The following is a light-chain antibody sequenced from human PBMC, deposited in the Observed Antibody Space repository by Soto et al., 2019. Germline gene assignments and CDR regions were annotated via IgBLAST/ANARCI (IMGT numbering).Light chain of an antibody. J-gene: IGKJ5*01. Sequence: QMPQSPSSQSASVGDRVTITCRESQSISIYLNWYQLKPGKAPNLLMYGASYLKSGVPTRFSGSGSGTDFTLTISSLQPEDFAIYYCQQTYTSPEITFGQGTRLEIK. CDR3: QQTYTSPEIT. V-gene: IGKV1-39*01. CDR2: GAS. CDR1: QSISIY.